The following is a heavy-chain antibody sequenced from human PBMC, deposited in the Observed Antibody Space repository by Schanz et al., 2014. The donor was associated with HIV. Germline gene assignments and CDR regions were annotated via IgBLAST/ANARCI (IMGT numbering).Heavy chain of an antibody. Sequence: QVQLVESGGGVVQPGRSLRLSCAASGITFSDYYMSWIRQAPGKGLEWVADMSHDGFSKYFADSVKGRFTISRDNSKNTLYLQMNSLRAEDTAVYYCARGLTRYSSGWYHFDYWGQGTLVSVSS. CDR2: MSHDGFSK. V-gene: IGHV3-30-3*01. D-gene: IGHD6-19*01. J-gene: IGHJ4*02. CDR1: GITFSDYY. CDR3: ARGLTRYSSGWYHFDY.